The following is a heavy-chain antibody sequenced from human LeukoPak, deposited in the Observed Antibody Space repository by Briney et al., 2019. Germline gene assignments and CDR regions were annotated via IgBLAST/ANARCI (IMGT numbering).Heavy chain of an antibody. J-gene: IGHJ4*02. CDR1: GFTFSDHY. D-gene: IGHD5-18*01. CDR3: ARGGAYREFDY. CDR2: TRNKANSYTT. Sequence: GGSLRLSCAVSGFTFSDHYMDWVRQAPGKGLEWVGRTRNKANSYTTEYAASVKGRFTISRDDSKNSLYLQMNSLKTEDTAVYYCARGGAYREFDYWGQGTLVTVSS. V-gene: IGHV3-72*01.